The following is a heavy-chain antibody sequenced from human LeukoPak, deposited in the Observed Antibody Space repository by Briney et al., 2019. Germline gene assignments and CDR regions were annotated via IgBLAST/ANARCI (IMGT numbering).Heavy chain of an antibody. CDR3: ARVRRSGYYYGSGSYSPAFDI. D-gene: IGHD3-10*01. CDR2: INHSGST. CDR1: GGSFSGYY. J-gene: IGHJ3*02. Sequence: PSETLSLTCAVYGGSFSGYYWSWIRQPPGKGLEWIGEINHSGSTNYNPSLKSRVTISVDTSKNQFSLKLSSVTAADTAVYYCARVRRSGYYYGSGSYSPAFDIWGQGTMVTVSS. V-gene: IGHV4-34*01.